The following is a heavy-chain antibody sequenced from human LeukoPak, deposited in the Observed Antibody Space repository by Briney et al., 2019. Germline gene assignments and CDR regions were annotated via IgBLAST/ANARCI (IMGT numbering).Heavy chain of an antibody. J-gene: IGHJ4*02. D-gene: IGHD2-15*01. CDR2: INHSGST. CDR3: ARRSVVVVAATRIRGYYFDY. Sequence: SETLSLTCAVYGGSFSGYYWSWIRQPPGKGLEWIGEINHSGSTNYNPSLESRVTISVDTSKNQFSLKLSSVTAADTAVYYCARRSVVVVAATRIRGYYFDYWGQGTLVTVSS. V-gene: IGHV4-34*01. CDR1: GGSFSGYY.